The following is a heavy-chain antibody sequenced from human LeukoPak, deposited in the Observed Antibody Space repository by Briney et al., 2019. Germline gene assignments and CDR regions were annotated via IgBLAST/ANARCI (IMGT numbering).Heavy chain of an antibody. CDR2: INHSGST. Sequence: MPGGSLRLSCAASGFTFSSYSMNWVRQAPGKGLEWIGEINHSGSTNYNPSLKSRVTISVDTSRNQFSLNLSSVTAADTAVYYCARARLNPHFDYWGQGSLVTVSS. V-gene: IGHV4-34*01. CDR3: ARARLNPHFDY. J-gene: IGHJ4*02. CDR1: GFTFSSYS.